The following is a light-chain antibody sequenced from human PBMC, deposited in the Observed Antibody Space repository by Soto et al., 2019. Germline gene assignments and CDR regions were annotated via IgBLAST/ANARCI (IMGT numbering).Light chain of an antibody. CDR3: SSYAGSNNFV. CDR2: EVS. J-gene: IGLJ1*01. CDR1: SSDVGVYNY. V-gene: IGLV2-8*01. Sequence: QSAPTQPPSASGSPGQSVTISCTGTSSDVGVYNYVSWYQQHPGKAPKLMIYEVSKRPSGVPDRFSGSKSGNTASLTVSGLQAEDEADYYCSSYAGSNNFVFGTGTKVTVL.